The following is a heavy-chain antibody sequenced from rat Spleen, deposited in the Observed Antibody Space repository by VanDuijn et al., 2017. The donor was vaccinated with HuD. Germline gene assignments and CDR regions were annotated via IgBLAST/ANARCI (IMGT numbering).Heavy chain of an antibody. V-gene: IGHV2-45*01. CDR1: GFSLTSYN. J-gene: IGHJ2*01. CDR2: MWRGGST. Sequence: QVHLMESGPGLVQPSETLSLSCTVSGFSLTSYNVHWVRQPPGKGLEWMGVMWRGGSTDYNSDLKSRLSISRDISKNQVFLKMKGLQSEDTSTYYCARDMGAHWGQGVMVTVSS. CDR3: ARDMGAH. D-gene: IGHD1-3*01.